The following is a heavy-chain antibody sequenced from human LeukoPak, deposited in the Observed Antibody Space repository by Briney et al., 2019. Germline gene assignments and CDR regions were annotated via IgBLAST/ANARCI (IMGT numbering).Heavy chain of an antibody. CDR2: INHSGST. CDR3: ARGSPSRGYSYGYYYYYGMDV. D-gene: IGHD5-18*01. CDR1: GGSFSGYY. V-gene: IGHV4-34*01. Sequence: SETLSLTCAVYGGSFSGYYWSWIRQPPGKGLEWIGEINHSGSTNYNPSLKSRVTISVDTSKNQFSLKLSSVTAADTAVYYCARGSPSRGYSYGYYYYYGMDVWGQGTTVTVSS. J-gene: IGHJ6*02.